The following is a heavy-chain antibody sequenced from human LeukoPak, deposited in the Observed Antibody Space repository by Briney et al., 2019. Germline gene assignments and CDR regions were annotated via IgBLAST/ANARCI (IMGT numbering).Heavy chain of an antibody. V-gene: IGHV4-61*02. CDR3: ARMGDILTGTHDAFDI. CDR1: GGSISSGSYY. Sequence: SETLSLTCTVSGGSISSGSYYWSWIRQPAGKGLEWIGRIYTSGSTNYNPSLKSRVTISVDTSKNQFSLKLSSLTAADTAVYYCARMGDILTGTHDAFDIWGQGTMVTVSS. J-gene: IGHJ3*02. D-gene: IGHD3-9*01. CDR2: IYTSGST.